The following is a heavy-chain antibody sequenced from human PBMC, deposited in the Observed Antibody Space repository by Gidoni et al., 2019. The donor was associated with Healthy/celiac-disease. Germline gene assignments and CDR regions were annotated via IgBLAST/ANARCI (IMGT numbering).Heavy chain of an antibody. D-gene: IGHD2-21*01. J-gene: IGHJ4*02. CDR1: GFPFSSYA. CDR2: ISGSGGST. V-gene: IGHV3-23*01. CDR3: AKDCSPSPGAFDY. Sequence: EVQLLESGGGLVQPGGSLRLSCAASGFPFSSYAMSWVRQAPGKGLEWVSAISGSGGSTYYADSVKGRFTISRDNSKNTLYLQMNSLRAEDTAVYYCAKDCSPSPGAFDYWGQGTLVTVSS.